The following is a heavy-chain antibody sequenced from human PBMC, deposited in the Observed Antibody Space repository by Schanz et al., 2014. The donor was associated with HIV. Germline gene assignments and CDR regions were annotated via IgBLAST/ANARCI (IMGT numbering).Heavy chain of an antibody. V-gene: IGHV3-30*18. J-gene: IGHJ4*02. CDR2: KSNDGSNK. CDR3: AKGLRQWLVLGVSDY. CDR1: GFIFSNYG. D-gene: IGHD6-19*01. Sequence: GQLVESGGGVVQPGRSLRLSCAGSGFIFSNYGMHWVRQAPGKGLEGGELKSNDGSNKYYVGSVKGRFTIARDNSKNTLYLQMNSLRAEDTAVYYCAKGLRQWLVLGVSDYWGQGTLVTVSS.